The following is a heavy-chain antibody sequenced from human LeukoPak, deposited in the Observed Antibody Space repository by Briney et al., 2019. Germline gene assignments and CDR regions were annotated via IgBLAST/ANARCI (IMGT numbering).Heavy chain of an antibody. Sequence: SHSLSLNCTVSGGTISSGGYYWSWLLQPPGHDPAWLGYIYYSGSTYYNPSLKSRVTISVDTSKNQFSLKLSSVTAADTAVYYCARDSGGSSWYFTYFDYWGQGTLVTVSS. J-gene: IGHJ4*02. CDR3: ARDSGGSSWYFTYFDY. V-gene: IGHV4-31*03. D-gene: IGHD6-13*01. CDR2: IYYSGST. CDR1: GGTISSGGYY.